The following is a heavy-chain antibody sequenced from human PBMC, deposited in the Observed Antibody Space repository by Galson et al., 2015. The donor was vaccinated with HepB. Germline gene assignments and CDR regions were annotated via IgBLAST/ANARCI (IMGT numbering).Heavy chain of an antibody. J-gene: IGHJ4*02. V-gene: IGHV1-3*01. D-gene: IGHD2-21*02. CDR2: INAGNGNT. CDR3: ARDRLRGGSIVVVTAMIFDY. CDR1: GYTFTSYA. Sequence: SVKVSCKASGYTFTSYAMHWVRQAPGQRLEWMGWINAGNGNTKYSQKFQGRVTITRDTSASTAYMELSSLRSEDTAVYYCARDRLRGGSIVVVTAMIFDYWGQGTLVTVSS.